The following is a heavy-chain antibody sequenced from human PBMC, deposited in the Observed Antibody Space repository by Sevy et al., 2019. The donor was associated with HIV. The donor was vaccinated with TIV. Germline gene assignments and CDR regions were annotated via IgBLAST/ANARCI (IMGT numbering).Heavy chain of an antibody. V-gene: IGHV3-30-3*01. Sequence: GGSLRLSCAASGFTFSSYAMYWVRQAPGRGLEWVAVISYDGSNKYYADSVKGRFTISRDNSRNTLYLQMDSLRAEDTAVYYCARDHYQLGYCSGGSCYPVYWGQRTLVTVSS. D-gene: IGHD2-15*01. CDR3: ARDHYQLGYCSGGSCYPVY. J-gene: IGHJ4*02. CDR1: GFTFSSYA. CDR2: ISYDGSNK.